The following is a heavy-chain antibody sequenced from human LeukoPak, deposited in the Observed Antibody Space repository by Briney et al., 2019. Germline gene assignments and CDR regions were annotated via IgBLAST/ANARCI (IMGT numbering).Heavy chain of an antibody. CDR3: ARESIAVAGAPFDY. V-gene: IGHV3-48*03. J-gene: IGHJ4*02. D-gene: IGHD6-19*01. CDR1: GFTFSSYE. Sequence: GGSLSLLRAASGFTFSSYEMNWVRQAPGKGLACVSLLSSGSTIYDADSVKGRFTITRDNAKNSLYLKMNRLRAEDTAVYYCARESIAVAGAPFDYWGQGTLVTVSS. CDR2: LSSGSTI.